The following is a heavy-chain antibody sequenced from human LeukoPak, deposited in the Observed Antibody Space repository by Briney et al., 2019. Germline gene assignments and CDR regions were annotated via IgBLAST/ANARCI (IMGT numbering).Heavy chain of an antibody. J-gene: IGHJ4*02. CDR1: GFTFSSYG. CDR2: ISYDGSNK. CDR3: AKDQERRSGSPARDY. V-gene: IGHV3-30*18. Sequence: PGGSLRLSCAASGFTFSSYGMHWVRQAPGKGLEWVAVISYDGSNKYYADSVKGRFTISRDNSRNTLYLQMNSLRAEDTAVYYCAKDQERRSGSPARDYWGQGTLVTVSS. D-gene: IGHD3-10*01.